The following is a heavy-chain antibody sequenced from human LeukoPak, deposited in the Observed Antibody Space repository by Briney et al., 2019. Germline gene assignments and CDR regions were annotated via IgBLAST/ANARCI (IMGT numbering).Heavy chain of an antibody. CDR1: GGSISSSSYY. CDR3: ARQKPRNYLGY. Sequence: SETLSLTCTVSGGSISSSSYYWGWIRQPPGKGLEWIGSIYYSGSTYYNPSLKSRVTISVDTSKNQFSLKLSSVTAADTAVYYCARQKPRNYLGYWGQGTLVTVSS. CDR2: IYYSGST. J-gene: IGHJ4*02. V-gene: IGHV4-39*01.